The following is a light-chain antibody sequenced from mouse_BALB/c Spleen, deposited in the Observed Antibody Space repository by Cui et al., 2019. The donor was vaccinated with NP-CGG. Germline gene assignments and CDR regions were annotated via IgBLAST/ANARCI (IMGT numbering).Light chain of an antibody. Sequence: QAFVAQVSALTTSPGETVTLTCRSSTGAVTTSNYANWVQEKPDHLFTGLIGGTNNRPPGMPARFSGSLIGDKAALTITGAQTEDEAIYFCALWYSNHWVFGGGTKLTVL. V-gene: IGLV1*01. CDR3: ALWYSNHWV. CDR1: TGAVTTSNY. J-gene: IGLJ1*01. CDR2: GTN.